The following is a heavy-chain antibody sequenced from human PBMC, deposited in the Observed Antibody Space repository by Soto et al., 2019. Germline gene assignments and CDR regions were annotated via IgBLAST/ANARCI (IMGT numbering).Heavy chain of an antibody. Sequence: GGSLRLSCAASGFTFSSYGMHWVRQAPGKGLEWVAVISYDGSNKYYADFVKGRFTISRDNSKNTLYLQMNSLRAEDTAVYYCAKVLPPYYSNYVFDYWGQGTLVTVSS. D-gene: IGHD4-4*01. CDR3: AKVLPPYYSNYVFDY. V-gene: IGHV3-30*18. J-gene: IGHJ4*02. CDR1: GFTFSSYG. CDR2: ISYDGSNK.